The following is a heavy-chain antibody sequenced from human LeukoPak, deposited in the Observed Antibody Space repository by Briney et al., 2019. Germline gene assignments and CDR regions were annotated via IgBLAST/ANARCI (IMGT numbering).Heavy chain of an antibody. D-gene: IGHD3-22*01. CDR2: INDYSGNT. V-gene: IGHV4-39*07. J-gene: IGHJ6*02. CDR3: ARGRIAKIVVVHSFQYGMDV. CDR1: GGSISRSGYY. Sequence: PSETLSLTCTVSGGSISRSGYYWGWIRQPPGKGLEWIGEINDYSGNTNYNPSLNSRVSISLEKSKNQFSLELRSVTAADTAVYYCARGRIAKIVVVHSFQYGMDVWGQGTTATVSS.